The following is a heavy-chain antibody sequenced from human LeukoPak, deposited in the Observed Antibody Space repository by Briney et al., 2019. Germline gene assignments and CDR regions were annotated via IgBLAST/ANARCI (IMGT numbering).Heavy chain of an antibody. CDR3: AKEADYYDSSGYPKGAFDI. CDR1: GFTFDDYA. J-gene: IGHJ3*02. Sequence: GGSLRLSCAASGFTFDDYAMHWVRQAPGKGLEWVSGINWKSGSIGYADSVKGRFTISRDNAKNSLYLQMNSLRAEDTAVYYCAKEADYYDSSGYPKGAFDIWGQGTMVTVSS. V-gene: IGHV3-9*01. CDR2: INWKSGSI. D-gene: IGHD3-22*01.